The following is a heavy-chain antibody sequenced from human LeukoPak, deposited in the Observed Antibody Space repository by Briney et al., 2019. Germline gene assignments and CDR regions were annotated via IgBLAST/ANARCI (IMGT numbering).Heavy chain of an antibody. CDR2: IIPILNIP. J-gene: IGHJ6*02. CDR1: GGTFDNSA. Sequence: SVKVSCKASGGTFDNSAINWVRQAPGQGLEWMGRIIPILNIPNDAQKLQGRVTIAADKSTSTAYMELSSLRSDDTAVYYCAREKMEVGYYGLDVWGQGTTVTVSS. V-gene: IGHV1-69*04. CDR3: AREKMEVGYYGLDV. D-gene: IGHD1-1*01.